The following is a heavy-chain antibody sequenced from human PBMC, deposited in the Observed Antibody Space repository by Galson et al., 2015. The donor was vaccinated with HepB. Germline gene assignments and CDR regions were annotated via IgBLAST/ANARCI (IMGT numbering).Heavy chain of an antibody. J-gene: IGHJ6*02. V-gene: IGHV3-74*01. Sequence: SLRLSCAASGFTFRSHWMHWVRQAPGQGLVWVSRINRDGSSTNYADSVKGRFTISRDNAKNTLYLQMSSLRAEDTAVYYCGRGIEVVPDASGMDVWGQGTTVTVSS. CDR3: GRGIEVVPDASGMDV. CDR2: INRDGSST. CDR1: GFTFRSHW. D-gene: IGHD2-2*01.